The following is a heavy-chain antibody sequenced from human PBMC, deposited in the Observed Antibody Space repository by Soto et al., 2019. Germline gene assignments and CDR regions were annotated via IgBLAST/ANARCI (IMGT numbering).Heavy chain of an antibody. J-gene: IGHJ5*02. CDR2: TYHSGNP. V-gene: IGHV4-30-2*05. Sequence: PSETLSLTCDVSGDTISTGGYTWAWIRQPPGKALEWIGHTYHSGNPYYNPSLKSRVIISVDTSKNQFSLKLSSVTAANTAVYYCARERPEGARLAPGGQGPLVPVPS. D-gene: IGHD6-6*01. CDR3: ARERPEGARLAP. CDR1: GDTISTGGYT.